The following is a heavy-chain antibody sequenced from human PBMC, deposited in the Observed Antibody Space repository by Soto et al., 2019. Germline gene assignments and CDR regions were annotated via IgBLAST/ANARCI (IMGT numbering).Heavy chain of an antibody. CDR1: GGSISSSSYY. CDR2: IYYSGST. CDR3: VYGPWFGELLSTYYYYMDV. Sequence: SETLSLTCTVSGGSISSSSYYWGWIRQPPGKGLEWIGSIYYSGSTYYNPSLKSRVTISVDTSKNQFSLKLSSVTAADTAVYYCVYGPWFGELLSTYYYYMDVWGKGTTVTVSS. V-gene: IGHV4-39*01. J-gene: IGHJ6*03. D-gene: IGHD3-10*01.